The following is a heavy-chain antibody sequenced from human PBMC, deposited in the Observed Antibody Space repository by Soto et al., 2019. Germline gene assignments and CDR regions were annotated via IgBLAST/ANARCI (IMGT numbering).Heavy chain of an antibody. CDR3: ARDGTLYDSRAYYYLY. D-gene: IGHD3-22*01. Sequence: QMQLVQSGAEVKKPRSSVKVSCKASGGTFSSYTITWVRQAPGQGLEWMGGITPMFGTPNYAQRFRGRGTITADESTSTAYMELSTLRPEDTAMYFCARDGTLYDSRAYYYLYWGQGTLVTVSS. J-gene: IGHJ4*02. CDR2: ITPMFGTP. V-gene: IGHV1-69*01. CDR1: GGTFSSYT.